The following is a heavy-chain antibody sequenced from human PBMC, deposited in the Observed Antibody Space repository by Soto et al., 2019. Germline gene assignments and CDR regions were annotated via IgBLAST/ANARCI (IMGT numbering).Heavy chain of an antibody. J-gene: IGHJ6*02. V-gene: IGHV3-33*08. CDR2: IWYDGSNK. Sequence: GGSLRLSCAASGFTFSSYGMHWVRQAPGKGLEWVAVIWYDGSNKYYADSVKGRFTISRDNSKNKLYLQMNSLRAEDTAVYYCARDRVVVVPAAMRYNYYYYYGMDVWGQGTTVTVSS. CDR1: GFTFSSYG. D-gene: IGHD2-2*01. CDR3: ARDRVVVVPAAMRYNYYYYYGMDV.